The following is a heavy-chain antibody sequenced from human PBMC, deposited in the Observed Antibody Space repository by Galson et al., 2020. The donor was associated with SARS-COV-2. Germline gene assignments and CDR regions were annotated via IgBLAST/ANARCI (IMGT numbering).Heavy chain of an antibody. CDR3: ARDVGGYYDSRGYCYDY. CDR1: GYTFTSYG. V-gene: IGHV1-18*04. D-gene: IGHD3-22*01. Sequence: ASVKVSCKASGYTFTSYGISWVRQAPGQGLEWMGWISAYNGNTNYAQKLQGRVTMTTDTATSTAHMELRSLRSDDTAVYYCARDVGGYYDSRGYCYDYWGQGTLVTVSS. CDR2: ISAYNGNT. J-gene: IGHJ4*02.